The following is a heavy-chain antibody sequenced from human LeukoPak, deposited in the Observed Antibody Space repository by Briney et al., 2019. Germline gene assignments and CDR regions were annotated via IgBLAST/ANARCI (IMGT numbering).Heavy chain of an antibody. J-gene: IGHJ6*03. V-gene: IGHV4-61*02. Sequence: YPSETLSLTCTVSGGSISSSSYYWGWIRQPAGKGLEWIGRIYTSGSTNYNPSLKSRVTISVDTSKNQFSLKLSSVTAADTAVYYFARDRPDMVRGVIKVYYYYYMDVWGKGTTVTVSS. CDR1: GGSISSSSYY. CDR2: IYTSGST. D-gene: IGHD3-10*01. CDR3: ARDRPDMVRGVIKVYYYYYMDV.